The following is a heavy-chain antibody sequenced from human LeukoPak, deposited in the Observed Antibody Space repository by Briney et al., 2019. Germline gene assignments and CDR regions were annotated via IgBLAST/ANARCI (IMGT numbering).Heavy chain of an antibody. CDR3: ARGRFLEWLSPEYYYYYMDV. D-gene: IGHD3-3*01. CDR1: GGTFSSYA. V-gene: IGHV1-69*13. Sequence: SVKVSCKASGGTFSSYAISWVRQAPGQGLEWMGGIIPIFGTANYAQKFQGRVTITADESTSTAYMELSSLRSEDTAVYYCARGRFLEWLSPEYYYYYMDVWGKGTTVTVSS. J-gene: IGHJ6*03. CDR2: IIPIFGTA.